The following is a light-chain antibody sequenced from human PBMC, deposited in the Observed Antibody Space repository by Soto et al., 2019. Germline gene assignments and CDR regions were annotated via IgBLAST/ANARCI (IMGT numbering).Light chain of an antibody. CDR2: DAS. CDR1: QSVGSY. J-gene: IGKJ1*01. CDR3: QQYGSSPWT. V-gene: IGKV3-20*01. Sequence: EIVLTQSPATLSLSPGERATLSCRASQSVGSYLAWYQQKPGQAPRLLIYDASSRATGIPDRFSGSGSGTDFTLTISRLEPEDFAGYYCQQYGSSPWTFGQGTKVDIK.